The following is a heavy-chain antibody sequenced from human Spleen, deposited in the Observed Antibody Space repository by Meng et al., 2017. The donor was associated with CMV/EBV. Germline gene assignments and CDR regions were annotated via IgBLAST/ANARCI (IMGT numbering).Heavy chain of an antibody. V-gene: IGHV1-2*02. CDR2: INPNSGGT. CDR1: GYTFTGYY. CDR3: ARGPTPYDFWSGYYTDYYYYYGMDV. D-gene: IGHD3-3*01. J-gene: IGHJ6*02. Sequence: ASVKVSCKASGYTFTGYYMHWVRQAPGQGLEWMGWINPNSGGTNYAQKFQGRVTMTRDTSISTAYMELSRLRSDDTAVYYCARGPTPYDFWSGYYTDYYYYYGMDVWGQGTTVTVSS.